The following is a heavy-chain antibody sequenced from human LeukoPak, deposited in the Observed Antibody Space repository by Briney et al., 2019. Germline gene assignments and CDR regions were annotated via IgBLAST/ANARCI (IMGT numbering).Heavy chain of an antibody. CDR2: IYSDNT. CDR3: ARVRGSGSYFGGYYYYMDV. Sequence: GGSLRLSCTVSGFTVSSNSMSWVRQAPGKGLEWVSFIYSDNTHYSDSVKGRFTISRDNSKNTLYLQMNSLRAEDTAVYYCARVRGSGSYFGGYYYYMDVWGKGTTVTISS. J-gene: IGHJ6*03. D-gene: IGHD3-10*01. V-gene: IGHV3-53*01. CDR1: GFTVSSNS.